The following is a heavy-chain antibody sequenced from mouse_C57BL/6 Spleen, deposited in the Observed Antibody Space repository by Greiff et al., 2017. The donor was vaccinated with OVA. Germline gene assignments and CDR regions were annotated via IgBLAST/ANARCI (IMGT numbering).Heavy chain of an antibody. J-gene: IGHJ2*01. Sequence: VQLQQSVAELVRPGASVKLSCTASGFNIKNTYMHWVKQRPEQGLEWIGRIDPANGNTKYAPKFQGQATITADPSSNTAYLQLSSLTSEDTAIYYCASLVYGNYDFDYWGQGTTLTVSS. CDR3: ASLVYGNYDFDY. CDR2: IDPANGNT. D-gene: IGHD2-1*01. CDR1: GFNIKNTY. V-gene: IGHV14-3*01.